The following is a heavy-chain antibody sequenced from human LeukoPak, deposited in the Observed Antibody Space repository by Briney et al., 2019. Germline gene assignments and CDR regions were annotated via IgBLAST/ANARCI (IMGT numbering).Heavy chain of an antibody. Sequence: PGGSLRLSCAASGFXFSSYGIHWVRQAPGKGLEWVAVIWYDGSNKYYADSVKGRFTISRDNSKNTLYLQMNSLRAEDTAVYYCAREGVVPAVTVFDYWGQGTLVTVSS. V-gene: IGHV3-33*01. CDR3: AREGVVPAVTVFDY. J-gene: IGHJ4*02. CDR2: IWYDGSNK. D-gene: IGHD2-2*01. CDR1: GFXFSSYG.